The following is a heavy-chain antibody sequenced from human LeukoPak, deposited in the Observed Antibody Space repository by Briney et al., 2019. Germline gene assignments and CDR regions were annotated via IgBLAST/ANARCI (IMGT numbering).Heavy chain of an antibody. CDR3: ARDLIRGLDY. Sequence: KPSETLSLTCTVSGGSVSSGSYYWSWIRQPPGKGLEWIGYIYYSGSTNYNPSLKSRVTISVDTSKNQFSLKLSSVTAADTAVYYCARDLIRGLDYWGQGTLVTVSS. J-gene: IGHJ4*02. V-gene: IGHV4-61*01. CDR2: IYYSGST. D-gene: IGHD3-16*01. CDR1: GGSVSSGSYY.